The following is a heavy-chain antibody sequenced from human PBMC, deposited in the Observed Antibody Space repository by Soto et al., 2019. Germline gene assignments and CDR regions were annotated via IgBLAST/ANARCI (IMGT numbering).Heavy chain of an antibody. CDR1: GYTFTSYG. CDR3: AGEWTVVVPAEIGPAYYYYYGIDG. J-gene: IGHJ6*02. V-gene: IGHV1-18*01. CDR2: ISAYNGNT. Sequence: QVTLVQSGAEVKKPGASVKVSCKASGYTFTSYGISWVRQAPGQGLEWMGWISAYNGNTNYAQKLQGRVTMTTDTSTSTAYMELRSLRSDDTAVYYCAGEWTVVVPAEIGPAYYYYYGIDGWGQGTTVTVSS. D-gene: IGHD2-2*01.